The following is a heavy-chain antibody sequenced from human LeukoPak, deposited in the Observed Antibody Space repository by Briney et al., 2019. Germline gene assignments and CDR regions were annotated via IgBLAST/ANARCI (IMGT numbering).Heavy chain of an antibody. Sequence: PSETLSLTPALYRGSSSAYYWSWIPQPPGKGLEWSGEINDSGSTNYNTSLKSRVTISVDTSKNQYSLKLSSVTAADTAVYYCARAAHFYVISGYYYGHFDYWGQGTLVTVSS. J-gene: IGHJ4*02. CDR3: ARAAHFYVISGYYYGHFDY. CDR1: RGSSSAYY. D-gene: IGHD3-22*01. V-gene: IGHV4-34*01. CDR2: INDSGST.